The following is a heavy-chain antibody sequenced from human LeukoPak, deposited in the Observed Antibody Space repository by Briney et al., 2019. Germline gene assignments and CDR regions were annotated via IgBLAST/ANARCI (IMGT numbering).Heavy chain of an antibody. V-gene: IGHV3-9*01. CDR3: AKASFYYDSSGSTEDYFDY. CDR1: GFTFDDYA. D-gene: IGHD3-22*01. CDR2: ISWNSGSI. J-gene: IGHJ4*02. Sequence: PGRSLRLSCAASGFTFDDYAMHWVRQAPGKGLEWVSGISWNSGSIGYADSVKGRFTISRDNAKNSLYLQMNSLRAEDTALYYCAKASFYYDSSGSTEDYFDYWGQGTLVTVSS.